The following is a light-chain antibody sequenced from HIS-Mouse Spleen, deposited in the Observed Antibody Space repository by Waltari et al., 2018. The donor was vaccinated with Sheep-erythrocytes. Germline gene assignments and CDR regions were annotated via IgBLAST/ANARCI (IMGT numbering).Light chain of an antibody. CDR3: CSYAGSYNHV. CDR2: DVS. Sequence: QSALTQPRSVSGSPGQSVTISCTGTSSYVGGYNYVPWYQQHPGKAPKLMIYDVSKRPSGVPDRFSGSKSGNTASLTISGLQAEDEADYYCCSYAGSYNHVSATGTKVTVL. V-gene: IGLV2-11*01. J-gene: IGLJ1*01. CDR1: SSYVGGYNY.